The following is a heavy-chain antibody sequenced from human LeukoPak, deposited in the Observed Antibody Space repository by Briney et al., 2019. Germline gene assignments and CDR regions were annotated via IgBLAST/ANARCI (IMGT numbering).Heavy chain of an antibody. Sequence: GGSLRLSCAASGFTFDDYAMHWVRQTPGKGLEWVSGISWNSGSIGYADSVKGRFTISRDNAKNSLYLQMNSLRAEDTALHYCAKELLSHYYDSGSYRATFDYWGQGTLVTVSS. CDR2: ISWNSGSI. D-gene: IGHD3-10*01. V-gene: IGHV3-9*01. CDR1: GFTFDDYA. J-gene: IGHJ4*02. CDR3: AKELLSHYYDSGSYRATFDY.